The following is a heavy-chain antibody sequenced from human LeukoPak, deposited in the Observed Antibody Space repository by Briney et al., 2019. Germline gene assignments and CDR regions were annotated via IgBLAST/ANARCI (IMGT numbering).Heavy chain of an antibody. Sequence: PGGSLRLSCAASGFTFSDYYMSWIRQAPGKGLESVSYISSSGSTIYYADSVKGRFTISRDNSKNSLYLQMNSLRAEDTAVYYCARVTGSPYSFYYYYYMDVWGKGTTVTVSS. CDR3: ARVTGSPYSFYYYYYMDV. V-gene: IGHV3-11*04. CDR1: GFTFSDYY. CDR2: ISSSGSTI. J-gene: IGHJ6*03. D-gene: IGHD2-21*01.